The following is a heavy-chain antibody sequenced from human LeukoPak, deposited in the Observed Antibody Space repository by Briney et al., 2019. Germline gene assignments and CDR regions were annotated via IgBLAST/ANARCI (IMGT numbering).Heavy chain of an antibody. D-gene: IGHD6-13*01. CDR2: TYYRSKWYN. J-gene: IGHJ3*02. Sequence: SQTLSLTCAISGDSVSSSSAAWNWVRQSPSRGLEWLGRTYYRSKWYNEYAVSVKSRITINPDTSKNHFSLQLSSVTPEDTAVYYCARGPAGTGAFDIWGQGTMVTVSS. CDR3: ARGPAGTGAFDI. V-gene: IGHV6-1*01. CDR1: GDSVSSSSAA.